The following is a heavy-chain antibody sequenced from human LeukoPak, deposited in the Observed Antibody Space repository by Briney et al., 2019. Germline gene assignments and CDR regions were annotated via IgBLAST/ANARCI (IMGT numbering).Heavy chain of an antibody. J-gene: IGHJ4*02. CDR3: ARGKYSFDC. CDR2: ISSSGSTI. Sequence: GGSLRLSCAASGFTFSDSYMSWIRQAPGKGLEYISYISSSGSTIYYADSVKGRFTLSRDNAKNSPSLEMNSLRAEDTAVNYCARGKYSFDCWGQGTLVTVSS. CDR1: GFTFSDSY. V-gene: IGHV3-11*01.